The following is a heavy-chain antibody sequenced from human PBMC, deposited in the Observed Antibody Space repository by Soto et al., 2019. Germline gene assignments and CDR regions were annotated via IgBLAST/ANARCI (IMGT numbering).Heavy chain of an antibody. CDR2: IIPIFGTA. D-gene: IGHD3-10*02. J-gene: IGHJ6*02. CDR1: GGTFSSYA. Sequence: VASVKVSCKASGGTFSSYAISWVRQAPGQGLEWMGGIIPIFGTANYAQKFQGRVTITADESTGTAYMELSSLRSEDTAVYYCARDKYTNYVRDYYYGMDVWGQGTTVTVSS. CDR3: ARDKYTNYVRDYYYGMDV. V-gene: IGHV1-69*13.